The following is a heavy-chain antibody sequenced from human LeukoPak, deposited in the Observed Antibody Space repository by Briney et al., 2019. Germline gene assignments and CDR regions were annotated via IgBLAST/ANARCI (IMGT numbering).Heavy chain of an antibody. D-gene: IGHD3-22*01. Sequence: ASVKVSCKASGYTFTSYYMHWVRQAPGQGLEWMGIINPSGGSTSYAQKFQGRVTMTRDTSTSTVYMELSSLRSEDTAVYYCARDPVVNPTDLNWFDPWGQGTLVTVSS. CDR2: INPSGGST. J-gene: IGHJ5*02. CDR1: GYTFTSYY. V-gene: IGHV1-46*01. CDR3: ARDPVVNPTDLNWFDP.